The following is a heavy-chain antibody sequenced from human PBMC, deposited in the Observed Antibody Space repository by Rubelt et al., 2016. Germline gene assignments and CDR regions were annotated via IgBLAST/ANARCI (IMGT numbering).Heavy chain of an antibody. V-gene: IGHV4-34*01. D-gene: IGHD3-10*01. J-gene: IGHJ4*02. Sequence: QVQLQQWGAGLLKPSETLSLTCAVYGGSFSGYYWSWIRQPPGKGLDWIGEINHSGSTNYNPSLKSRVTISVDTSKNHLSRKLSSVTAADTAVYYCASGVYGSGTYGYHYWGQGTLVTVSS. CDR1: GGSFSGYY. CDR2: INHSGST. CDR3: ASGVYGSGTYGYHY.